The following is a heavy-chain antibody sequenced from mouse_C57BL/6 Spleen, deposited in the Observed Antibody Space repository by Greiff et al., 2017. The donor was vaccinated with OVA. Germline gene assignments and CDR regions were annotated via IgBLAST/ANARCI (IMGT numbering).Heavy chain of an antibody. CDR2: IYPGSGST. CDR3: ARPPLTGYYFDY. Sequence: QVQLKQPGAELVKPGASVKMSCKASGYTFTSYWITWVKQRPGQGLEWIGDIYPGSGSTNYNEKFKSKATLTVDTSSSTAYMQLSSLTSEDSAVYYCARPPLTGYYFDYWGQGTTLTVSS. D-gene: IGHD4-1*01. J-gene: IGHJ2*01. V-gene: IGHV1-55*01. CDR1: GYTFTSYW.